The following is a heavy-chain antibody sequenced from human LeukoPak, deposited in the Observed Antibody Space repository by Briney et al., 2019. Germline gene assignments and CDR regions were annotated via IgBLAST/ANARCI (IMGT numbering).Heavy chain of an antibody. CDR2: IWYDGSKK. CDR1: GFTFSRDG. CDR3: ASDSRGYSSSWNAFDI. D-gene: IGHD6-13*01. V-gene: IGHV3-33*01. Sequence: GGSLRLSCAASGFTFSRDGMHWVRQAPGKGLEWVAVIWYDGSKKYYADSVKGRFTISRDNSKNTLYLQMNSLRAEDTAVYYCASDSRGYSSSWNAFDIWGQGTMVTVSS. J-gene: IGHJ3*02.